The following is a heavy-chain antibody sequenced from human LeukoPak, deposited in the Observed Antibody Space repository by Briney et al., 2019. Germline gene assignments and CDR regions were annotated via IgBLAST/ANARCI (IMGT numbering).Heavy chain of an antibody. D-gene: IGHD6-19*01. V-gene: IGHV4-59*01. J-gene: IGHJ3*02. CDR3: ARYVEYRGRYVFRAFDI. CDR1: GGSISSYY. CDR2: IYYSGST. Sequence: PSETLSLTCTVSGGSISSYYWSWIRQPPGKGLEWIGYIYYSGSTNYNPSLKSRVTISVDTSKNQFSLKLSSVTAADTAVYYCARYVEYRGRYVFRAFDIWGQGTMVTVSS.